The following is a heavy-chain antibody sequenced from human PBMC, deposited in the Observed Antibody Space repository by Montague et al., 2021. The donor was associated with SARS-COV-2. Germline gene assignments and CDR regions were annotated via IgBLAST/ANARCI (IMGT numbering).Heavy chain of an antibody. V-gene: IGHV6-1*01. CDR1: GDSVSSNSAA. CDR2: TYYRSKWYN. D-gene: IGHD3-9*01. Sequence: CAISGDSVSSNSAAWNWIRQSPSRGLEWLGRTYYRSKWYNDYAVSVKSRITINPDTSKNQFSLQLNSVTPEDTAVYYCARGDHDILTGYYIPYFDYWGQGTLVPVSS. CDR3: ARGDHDILTGYYIPYFDY. J-gene: IGHJ4*02.